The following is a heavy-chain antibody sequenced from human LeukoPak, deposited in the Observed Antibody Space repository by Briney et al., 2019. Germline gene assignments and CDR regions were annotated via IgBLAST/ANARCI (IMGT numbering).Heavy chain of an antibody. V-gene: IGHV3-7*03. Sequence: GGSLRLSCAASSFTFSSYWMTWVRQAPGKGLEWVANIKEDGSKTFYVDSVKGRFTISRDNPKNTLYLQINNLRAEDTAVYYCARDGGYSYGYGFDYWGQGTLVTVSS. D-gene: IGHD5-18*01. CDR2: IKEDGSKT. CDR3: ARDGGYSYGYGFDY. J-gene: IGHJ4*02. CDR1: SFTFSSYW.